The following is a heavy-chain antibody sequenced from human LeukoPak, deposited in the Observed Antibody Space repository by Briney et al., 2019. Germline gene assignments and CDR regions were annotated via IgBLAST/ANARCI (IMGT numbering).Heavy chain of an antibody. CDR2: IYYSGST. D-gene: IGHD3-3*01. V-gene: IGHV4-61*05. J-gene: IGHJ4*02. CDR1: GGSISSSSYY. CDR3: ASYSITIFGGYYFDY. Sequence: SETLSLTCTVSGGSISSSSYYWGWIRQPPGKGLEWIGYIYYSGSTNYNPSLKSRVTISVDTSKNQFSLKLSSVTAADTAVYYCASYSITIFGGYYFDYWGQGTLVTVSS.